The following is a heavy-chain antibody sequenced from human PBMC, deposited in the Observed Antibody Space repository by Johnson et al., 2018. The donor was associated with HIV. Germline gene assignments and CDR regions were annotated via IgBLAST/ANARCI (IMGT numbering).Heavy chain of an antibody. CDR1: GFKFSIYW. Sequence: VQLVESGGGLVQPGGSLRLSCAASGFKFSIYWMSWVRQAPGKGLEWVANIKQDGSEKDYVESVKGRFTISRDNAKNSLYLQMNSLRADDTALYYCARGRDSSGNGGAFDIWGQGTMVTVSS. CDR2: IKQDGSEK. V-gene: IGHV3-7*05. CDR3: ARGRDSSGNGGAFDI. D-gene: IGHD1-26*01. J-gene: IGHJ3*02.